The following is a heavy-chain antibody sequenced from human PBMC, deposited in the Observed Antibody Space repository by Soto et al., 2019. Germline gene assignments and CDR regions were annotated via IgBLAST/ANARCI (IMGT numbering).Heavy chain of an antibody. CDR1: GYSFTSYW. V-gene: IGHV5-51*01. Sequence: GESLKISCNGSGYSFTSYWIGWVRQMPGKGLEWMGIIYPGDSDTRYSPSFQGQVTISADQSISTAYLQWGSLKASDTAMYYCARQGDYYDSSGYYFSFPILHAFDIWGQGTMVTVSS. CDR2: IYPGDSDT. D-gene: IGHD3-22*01. CDR3: ARQGDYYDSSGYYFSFPILHAFDI. J-gene: IGHJ3*02.